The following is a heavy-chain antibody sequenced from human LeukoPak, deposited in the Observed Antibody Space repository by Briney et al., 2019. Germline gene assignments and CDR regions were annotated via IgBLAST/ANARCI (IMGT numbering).Heavy chain of an antibody. V-gene: IGHV1-46*01. J-gene: IGHJ4*02. CDR2: INPSGGST. D-gene: IGHD5-12*01. CDR3: ARDSGFDYGYEDY. Sequence: VASVKVSCKAFGYTFTGYYMHWVRQAPGQGLEWMGIINPSGGSTSYAQKFQGRVTMTRDMSTSTVYMELSSLRSEDTAVYYCARDSGFDYGYEDYWGQGTLVTVSS. CDR1: GYTFTGYY.